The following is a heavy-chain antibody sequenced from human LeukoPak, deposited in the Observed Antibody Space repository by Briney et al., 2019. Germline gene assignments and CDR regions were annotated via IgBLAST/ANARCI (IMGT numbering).Heavy chain of an antibody. J-gene: IGHJ4*02. CDR1: GGSISSYY. CDR3: ARHGSGTYDY. D-gene: IGHD1-26*01. Sequence: PSETLSLTCTVSGGSISSYYWSWIRQPPGKGLEWIGYISYSGSTSYNPSLKGRVSISVDTTKNQFSLKLNSVTAADTAVYFCARHGSGTYDYWGQGTLVTVSS. V-gene: IGHV4-59*08. CDR2: ISYSGST.